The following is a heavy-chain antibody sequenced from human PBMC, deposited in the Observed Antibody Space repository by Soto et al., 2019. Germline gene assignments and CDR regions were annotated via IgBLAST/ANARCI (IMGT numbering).Heavy chain of an antibody. CDR2: INWNGGST. CDR3: ARDVRFGELLYHDDAFDI. J-gene: IGHJ3*02. D-gene: IGHD3-10*01. CDR1: GFTFDDYG. Sequence: PGGSLRLSCAASGFTFDDYGMSWVRQAPGKGLEWVSGINWNGGSTGYADSVKGRFTISRDNAKNSLYLQMNSLRAEDTALYHCARDVRFGELLYHDDAFDIWGQGTMVTVSS. V-gene: IGHV3-20*01.